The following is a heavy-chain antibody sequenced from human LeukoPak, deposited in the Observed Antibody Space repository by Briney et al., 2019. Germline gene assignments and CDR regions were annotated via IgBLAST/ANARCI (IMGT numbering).Heavy chain of an antibody. V-gene: IGHV3-30*18. D-gene: IGHD3-10*01. CDR3: AKDTYYYDSGSYNY. CDR1: GFTFSSYG. CDR2: ISYDGSNK. J-gene: IGHJ4*02. Sequence: GGSLRLSCAASGFTFSSYGMHWVRQAPGKGLEWVAVISYDGSNKYYADSVKGQFTISRDNSKNTLYLQMNSLRAEDTAVYYCAKDTYYYDSGSYNYWGQGTLVTVSS.